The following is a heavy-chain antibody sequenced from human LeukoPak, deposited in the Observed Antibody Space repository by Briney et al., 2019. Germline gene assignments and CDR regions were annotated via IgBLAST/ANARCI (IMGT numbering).Heavy chain of an antibody. J-gene: IGHJ6*03. D-gene: IGHD2-2*01. CDR3: ARDRVKEYQLLGYYYYYYMDV. CDR2: IYTSGRT. CDR1: GGSISSGSYY. Sequence: SQTLSLTCTVSGGSISSGSYYWSWIRQPAGKGLEWIGRIYTSGRTNYNPSLKSRVTISVDTSKNQFSLKLSSVTAADTAVYYCARDRVKEYQLLGYYYYYYMDVWGKGTTVTVSS. V-gene: IGHV4-61*02.